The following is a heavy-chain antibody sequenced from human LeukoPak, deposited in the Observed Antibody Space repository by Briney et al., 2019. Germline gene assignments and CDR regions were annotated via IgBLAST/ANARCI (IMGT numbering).Heavy chain of an antibody. D-gene: IGHD2-15*01. J-gene: IGHJ4*02. CDR3: ARGMGSYCSGGSCYFPRFDY. Sequence: MTSETLSLTCTVSDGSISSGGYSWSWVRQLPGKGLEWIAYIYYSGTTYYDPSLKSRLTISADTSKNQFSLNLSSATAADTAVYYCARGMGSYCSGGSCYFPRFDYWGQGTLATVSS. V-gene: IGHV4-31*03. CDR2: IYYSGTT. CDR1: DGSISSGGYS.